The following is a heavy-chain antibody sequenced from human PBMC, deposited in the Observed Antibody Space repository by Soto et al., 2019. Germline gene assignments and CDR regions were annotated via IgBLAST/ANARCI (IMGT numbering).Heavy chain of an antibody. D-gene: IGHD2-2*01. J-gene: IGHJ6*04. CDR3: ARERYCSSTSCSLDV. V-gene: IGHV3-21*01. Sequence: PWGSLRLSCAASGFTFSSYSMNWVRQAPGKGLEWVSSISSSSSYIYYADSVKGRFTISRDNAKNSLYLQMNSLRAEDTAVYYCARERYCSSTSCSLDVWGKGTTVTVSS. CDR2: ISSSSSYI. CDR1: GFTFSSYS.